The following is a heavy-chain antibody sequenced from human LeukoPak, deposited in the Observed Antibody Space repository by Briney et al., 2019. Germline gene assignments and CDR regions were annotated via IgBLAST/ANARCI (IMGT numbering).Heavy chain of an antibody. Sequence: GASVKVSCKASGYTFTSYYMHWVRQAPGQGLEWVGIINPSGGSTSYAQKFQGRVTMTRDTSTSTVYMELSSLRSEDTAVYYCARASRLDYYDSSGYLYFDYWGQGTLVTVSS. J-gene: IGHJ4*02. V-gene: IGHV1-46*01. CDR3: ARASRLDYYDSSGYLYFDY. D-gene: IGHD3-22*01. CDR2: INPSGGST. CDR1: GYTFTSYY.